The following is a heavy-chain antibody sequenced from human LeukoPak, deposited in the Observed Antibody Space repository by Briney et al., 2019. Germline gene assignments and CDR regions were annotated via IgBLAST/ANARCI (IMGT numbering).Heavy chain of an antibody. J-gene: IGHJ4*02. V-gene: IGHV1-8*01. CDR3: ASGYSSSWYDNGFDY. Sequence: GASVKVSCKASGYTFTSYDINWVRQATGQGLEWMGWMNPNSGNTGYAQKFQGRVTMTRNTSISTAYMELSSLRSEDTAVYYCASGYSSSWYDNGFDYWGQGTLVTVSS. CDR2: MNPNSGNT. CDR1: GYTFTSYD. D-gene: IGHD6-13*01.